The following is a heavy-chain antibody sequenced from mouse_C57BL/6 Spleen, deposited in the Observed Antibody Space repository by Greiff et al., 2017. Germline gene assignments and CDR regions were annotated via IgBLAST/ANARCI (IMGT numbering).Heavy chain of an antibody. D-gene: IGHD2-4*01. J-gene: IGHJ1*03. Sequence: QVQLQQSGAELVKPGASVKISCKASGYAFSSYWLNWVKQRPGKGLEWIGQIYPGDGDTNYNGKFKGKATLTADKSSSTAYMQLSSLTSDDSAVYFCARDDYDWYFDVWGTGTTVTVSS. CDR2: IYPGDGDT. CDR3: ARDDYDWYFDV. CDR1: GYAFSSYW. V-gene: IGHV1-80*01.